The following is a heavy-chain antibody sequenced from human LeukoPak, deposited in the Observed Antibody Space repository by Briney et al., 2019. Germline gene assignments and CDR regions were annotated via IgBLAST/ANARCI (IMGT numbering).Heavy chain of an antibody. Sequence: GASVKVSCKASGGTFTSYAISWVRQAPEQGLEWMGRIIPIFGTANYAQKFQGRVTITTDESTSTAYMELSSLRSEDTAVYYCARDRIDGYNPDYWGEGTLVTVSS. V-gene: IGHV1-69*05. CDR1: GGTFTSYA. CDR2: IIPIFGTA. J-gene: IGHJ4*02. D-gene: IGHD5-24*01. CDR3: ARDRIDGYNPDY.